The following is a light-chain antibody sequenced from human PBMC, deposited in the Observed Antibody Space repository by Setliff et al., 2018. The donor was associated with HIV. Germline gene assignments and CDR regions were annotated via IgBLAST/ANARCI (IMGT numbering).Light chain of an antibody. V-gene: IGLV2-11*01. J-gene: IGLJ1*01. CDR2: DVS. Sequence: QSVLTQPRSVSGSLGQSVTISCTGTSSDVGRYNYVSWYQQHPVKAPKLMIYDVSKRPSGVPDRFSGSKSGNTASLTISGLQTEDEADYFCCSFAGSYTYVFGTGTKVTVL. CDR3: CSFAGSYTYV. CDR1: SSDVGRYNY.